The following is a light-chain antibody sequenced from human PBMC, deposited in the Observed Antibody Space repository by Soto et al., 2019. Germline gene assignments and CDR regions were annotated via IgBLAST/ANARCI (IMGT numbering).Light chain of an antibody. CDR2: DVS. CDR1: STDVGASNN. J-gene: IGLJ6*01. V-gene: IGLV2-11*01. Sequence: QSVLTQPRSVSGSHGHSVTISCTGTSTDVGASNNVSWYQQLPGRAPKLMIYDVSERPSGVPDRFSGSKSGNTASLTISGLQADDEADYYCCSYAFNFYAFGTEKKVTV. CDR3: CSYAFNFYA.